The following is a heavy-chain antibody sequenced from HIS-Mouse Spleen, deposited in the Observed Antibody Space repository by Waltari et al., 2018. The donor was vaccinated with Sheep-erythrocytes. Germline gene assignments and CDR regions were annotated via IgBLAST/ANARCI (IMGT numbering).Heavy chain of an antibody. D-gene: IGHD3-10*01. Sequence: QVQLQESGPGLVKPSQTLSLTCTVSGGSISSGGYYWSWIRQHPGKGLEWIGYIYYSGSTYYNPSLKSRVTISVDTSKNQFSLKLSSVTAADTAVYYCARDSVVRGVLHYFDYWGQGTLVTVSS. CDR3: ARDSVVRGVLHYFDY. V-gene: IGHV4-31*03. CDR2: IYYSGST. CDR1: GGSISSGGYY. J-gene: IGHJ4*02.